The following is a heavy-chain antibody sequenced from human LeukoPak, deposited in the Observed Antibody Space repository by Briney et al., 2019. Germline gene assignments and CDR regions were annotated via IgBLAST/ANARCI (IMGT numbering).Heavy chain of an antibody. Sequence: GGSLRLSCAASGFTFSSYGVHWVRQAPGKGLEWVAFIRYDGSNKYYADSVKGRFTISRDNSKNTLDLQMNSLRAGDTAVYYCAKSSARRRYCSGGSCYSVPAFDIWGQGTLVTVSS. D-gene: IGHD2-15*01. CDR2: IRYDGSNK. V-gene: IGHV3-30*02. CDR3: AKSSARRRYCSGGSCYSVPAFDI. J-gene: IGHJ3*02. CDR1: GFTFSSYG.